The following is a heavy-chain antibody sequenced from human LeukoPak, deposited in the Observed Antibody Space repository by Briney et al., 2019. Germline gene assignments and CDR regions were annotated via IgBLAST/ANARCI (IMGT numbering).Heavy chain of an antibody. D-gene: IGHD2-15*01. CDR2: IKQDGREK. CDR3: ARAPYCIGGSCRFDY. CDR1: GFTFSSYW. Sequence: GGSLRLSCAASGFTFSSYWMSWVRQAPGKGLEWVANIKQDGREKYYVDSVKGRFTISRDNAKNSLYLQMNSLRAEDTAVYYCARAPYCIGGSCRFDYWGQGTLVTVPS. J-gene: IGHJ4*02. V-gene: IGHV3-7*03.